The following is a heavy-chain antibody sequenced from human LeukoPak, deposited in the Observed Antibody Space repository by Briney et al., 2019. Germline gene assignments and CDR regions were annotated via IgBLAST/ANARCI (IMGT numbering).Heavy chain of an antibody. CDR2: ISGSGGST. J-gene: IGHJ4*02. CDR3: AKYYYGSGSYYKDYFDY. Sequence: PGGSLRLSCAASGFTFSSYAMSWVRQAPGKGLEWVSAISGSGGSTYYADSVKGRFTISRDNSKNTLYLQMNSLRAEDTAVYYCAKYYYGSGSYYKDYFDYWVQGTLVTVSS. V-gene: IGHV3-23*01. CDR1: GFTFSSYA. D-gene: IGHD3-10*01.